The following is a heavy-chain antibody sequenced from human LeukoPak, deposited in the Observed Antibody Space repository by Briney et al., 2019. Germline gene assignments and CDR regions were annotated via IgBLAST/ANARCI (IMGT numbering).Heavy chain of an antibody. CDR3: AELGITMIGGV. J-gene: IGHJ6*04. CDR1: GFTFSNYG. D-gene: IGHD3-10*02. Sequence: GGSLRLSCAASGFTFSNYGMHWVRQAPGKGLEWVAVVSSDGSIDYYADSLRGRFTVSRDNSKNTLYLQMGSLRAEDMAVYYCAELGITMIGGVWGKGTTVTISS. V-gene: IGHV3-30*18. CDR2: VSSDGSID.